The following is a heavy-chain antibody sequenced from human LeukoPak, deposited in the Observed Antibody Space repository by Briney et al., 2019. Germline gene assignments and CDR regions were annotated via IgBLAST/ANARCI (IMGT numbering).Heavy chain of an antibody. D-gene: IGHD1-26*01. J-gene: IGHJ6*02. Sequence: PGGSLRLSCAASVFTFIIYTMSWVRQAPGKGLEWVSAISGSGGSTYYAGSVKGRFPISRDNSKNTLYLKVNTLRAEDTVVYYCASPRGAGYYYYVMDVWGQGNTVTVSS. CDR2: ISGSGGST. CDR3: ASPRGAGYYYYVMDV. CDR1: VFTFIIYT. V-gene: IGHV3-23*01.